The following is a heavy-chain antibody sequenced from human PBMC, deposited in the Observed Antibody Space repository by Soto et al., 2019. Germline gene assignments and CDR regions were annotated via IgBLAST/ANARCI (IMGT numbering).Heavy chain of an antibody. J-gene: IGHJ6*03. CDR3: ARAAPEYSRTVYYYYYYMAV. D-gene: IGHD6-6*01. Sequence: SETLSLTWTVSGGSISSYYWSWIRQPPGKGLEWIGYIYYSGSTNYNPSLKSRVTISVDTSKNQFSLKLSSVTAADTAVYYCARAAPEYSRTVYYYYYYMAVWGKGTTVPVS. CDR2: IYYSGST. V-gene: IGHV4-59*01. CDR1: GGSISSYY.